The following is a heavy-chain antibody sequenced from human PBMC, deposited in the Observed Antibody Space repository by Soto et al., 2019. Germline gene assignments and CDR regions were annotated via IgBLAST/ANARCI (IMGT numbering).Heavy chain of an antibody. CDR2: ISWNSGST. V-gene: IGHV3-9*01. CDR3: AKGLIVVVPAAIRS. J-gene: IGHJ4*02. CDR1: GFTFDDYA. D-gene: IGHD2-2*02. Sequence: PGGSLRLSCAASGFTFDDYAMHWVRQAPGKGLEWVSGISWNSGSTGYADSVKGRFTISRDNAKNSLYLQMNSLRAEDTALYYCAKGLIVVVPAAIRSWGQGTLVTVSS.